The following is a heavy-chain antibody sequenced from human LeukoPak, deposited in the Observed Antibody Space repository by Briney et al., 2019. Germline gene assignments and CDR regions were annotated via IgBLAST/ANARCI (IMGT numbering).Heavy chain of an antibody. D-gene: IGHD2-21*02. V-gene: IGHV3-66*01. J-gene: IGHJ4*02. CDR1: GFTVSSNY. CDR3: ARAAYCGGDCYSDY. CDR2: IYSGGST. Sequence: GGSLRLSCAASGFTVSSNYMSWVRQAPGKGLEWVSVIYSGGSTYYADSVKGRFTISRDNSKNTLYLQMDSLRAEDTAVYYCARAAYCGGDCYSDYWGQGTLVTVSS.